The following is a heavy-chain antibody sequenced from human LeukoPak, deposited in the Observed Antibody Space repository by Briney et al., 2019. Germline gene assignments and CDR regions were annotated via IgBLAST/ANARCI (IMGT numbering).Heavy chain of an antibody. J-gene: IGHJ4*02. D-gene: IGHD5-18*01. V-gene: IGHV3-11*04. CDR1: GFTFSDYY. Sequence: GGSLRLSCAASGFTFSDYYMSWIRQAPGKGLEWVSYISSSGSTIYYADSVKGRFTISRDNAKNSLYLQMNSLRAEDTAVYYCAREFPRGYDTAMVHWGQGTLATVSS. CDR3: AREFPRGYDTAMVH. CDR2: ISSSGSTI.